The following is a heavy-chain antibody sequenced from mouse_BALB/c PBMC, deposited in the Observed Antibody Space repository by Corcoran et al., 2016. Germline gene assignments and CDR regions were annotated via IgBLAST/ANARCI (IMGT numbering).Heavy chain of an antibody. CDR3: ARWDWYFDV. V-gene: IGHV14-3*02. J-gene: IGHJ1*01. Sequence: EDQLQQSGAELVKPGASVKVSCTASGFNIKDTYMHWVKQRPEQGLEWIGRIDPANGNTKYDPKFQGKATITADTSSNTAYLQLSSLTSEDTAVYYCARWDWYFDVWGAGTTVTVSS. CDR2: IDPANGNT. CDR1: GFNIKDTY.